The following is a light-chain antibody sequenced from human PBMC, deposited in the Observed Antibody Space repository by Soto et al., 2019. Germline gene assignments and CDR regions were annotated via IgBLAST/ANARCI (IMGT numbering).Light chain of an antibody. V-gene: IGKV4-1*01. CDR3: QQSYSTPLT. CDR1: QSVLYSSNNKNY. J-gene: IGKJ4*01. Sequence: DIVMTQSPDSLAVSLGERATINCKSSQSVLYSSNNKNYLAWYQQKPGKAPKFLIYAASSLQSGVPSRFSGSGSGTDFTLTISSLQPEDFATYYCQQSYSTPLTFGGGTKVDIK. CDR2: AAS.